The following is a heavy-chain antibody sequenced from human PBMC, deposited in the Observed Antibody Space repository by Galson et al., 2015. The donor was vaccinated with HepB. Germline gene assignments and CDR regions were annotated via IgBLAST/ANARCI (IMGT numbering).Heavy chain of an antibody. J-gene: IGHJ4*02. Sequence: SVKVSCKASGYTFTSYAMNWVRQAPGQGLEWMGWINTNTGNPTYAQGFTGRFVFSLDTSVSTAYLQISSLKAEDTAVYYCASRLPAGYSSGWYEVDYWGQGTLVTVSS. CDR1: GYTFTSYA. CDR3: ASRLPAGYSSGWYEVDY. V-gene: IGHV7-4-1*02. D-gene: IGHD6-19*01. CDR2: INTNTGNP.